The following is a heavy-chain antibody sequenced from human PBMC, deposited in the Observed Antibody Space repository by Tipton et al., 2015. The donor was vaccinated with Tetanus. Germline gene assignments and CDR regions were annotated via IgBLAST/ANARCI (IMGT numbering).Heavy chain of an antibody. D-gene: IGHD3-3*01. Sequence: LRLSCTVSGDSISGGSYYWAWIRQPPGKGLEWIGSIYESGDTYYIPSLKSRVTIPVDTSKNQFSPKLNSMTATDTAVYFCARHQSGYFTPFDYWGQGTLVTVSS. CDR3: ARHQSGYFTPFDY. J-gene: IGHJ4*02. CDR2: IYESGDT. CDR1: GDSISGGSYY. V-gene: IGHV4-39*01.